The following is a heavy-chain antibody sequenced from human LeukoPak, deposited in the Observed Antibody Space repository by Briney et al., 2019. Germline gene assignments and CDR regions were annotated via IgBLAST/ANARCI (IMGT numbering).Heavy chain of an antibody. CDR2: ISSSSSTI. CDR3: ARDRAVRGYSYGYNYGMDV. Sequence: PGGSLRLSCAASGFTFSSYSMNWVRQAPGKGLEWVSYISSSSSTIYYADSVKGRFTISRDSAKNSLYLQMNSLRAEDTAVYYCARDRAVRGYSYGYNYGMDVWGQGTTVTVSS. V-gene: IGHV3-48*04. J-gene: IGHJ6*02. D-gene: IGHD5-18*01. CDR1: GFTFSSYS.